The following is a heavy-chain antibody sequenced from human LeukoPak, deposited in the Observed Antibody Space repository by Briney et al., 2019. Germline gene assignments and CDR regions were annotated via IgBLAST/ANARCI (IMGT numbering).Heavy chain of an antibody. CDR1: GYTFTGYY. Sequence: ASVKVSCKASGYTFTGYYMHWVRQAPGQGLEWMGWINPNSGGTNYAQKFQGRVTMTRDTSISTAYMELSRLRSDDTAVYYCARDLYSSSWYVSDAFDIWGQGTMVTVSS. D-gene: IGHD6-13*01. CDR2: INPNSGGT. CDR3: ARDLYSSSWYVSDAFDI. V-gene: IGHV1-2*02. J-gene: IGHJ3*02.